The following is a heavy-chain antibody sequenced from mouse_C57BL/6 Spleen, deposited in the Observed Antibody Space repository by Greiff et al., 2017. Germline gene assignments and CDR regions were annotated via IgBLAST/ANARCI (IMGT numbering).Heavy chain of an antibody. J-gene: IGHJ1*03. CDR2: IDPENGDT. Sequence: EVQLQESGAELVRPGASVKLSCTASGFNIKDDYMHWVKQRPEQGLEWIGWIDPENGDTEYASKFQGKATITADTSSNTAYLQLSSLTSEDTAVYYCTTQGGYYYGSSYWYFDVWGTGTTVTVSS. D-gene: IGHD1-1*01. V-gene: IGHV14-4*01. CDR1: GFNIKDDY. CDR3: TTQGGYYYGSSYWYFDV.